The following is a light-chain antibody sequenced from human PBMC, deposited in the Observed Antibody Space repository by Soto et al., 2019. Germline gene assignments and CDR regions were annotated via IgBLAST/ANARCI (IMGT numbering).Light chain of an antibody. Sequence: QSVLTQPVSVSGSPGQSITISCTGSSSDVGAYYLVSWYQHRPGKAPKLILYEVTTRPSGISSRFSGSKSGNTASLTISGLQADDEAYYYCSSYTSTNTPYVFGTGTNVTVL. CDR2: EVT. CDR1: SSDVGAYYL. V-gene: IGLV2-14*01. CDR3: SSYTSTNTPYV. J-gene: IGLJ1*01.